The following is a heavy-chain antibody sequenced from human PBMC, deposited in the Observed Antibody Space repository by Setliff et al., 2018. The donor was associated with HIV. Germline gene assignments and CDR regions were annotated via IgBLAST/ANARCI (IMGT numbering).Heavy chain of an antibody. J-gene: IGHJ4*02. CDR1: GNSISSGYY. Sequence: PSETLSLTCVVSGNSISSGYYWGWVRQPAGKGLEWIGRAYISESSHYNPSLRSRVTISVDTSKDQFSLKLNSVTAADTAVYYCARGRHGLGLDVWGQGTLVTVSS. D-gene: IGHD3-10*01. CDR3: ARGRHGLGLDV. V-gene: IGHV4-38-2*01. CDR2: AYISESS.